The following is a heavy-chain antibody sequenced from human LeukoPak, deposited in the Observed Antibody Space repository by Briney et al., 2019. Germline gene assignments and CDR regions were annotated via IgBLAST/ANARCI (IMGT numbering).Heavy chain of an antibody. J-gene: IGHJ4*02. CDR2: PYSGGST. CDR1: GFTVSSNY. Sequence: PGGSLRLSCAASGFTVSSNYMNWVRQAPGKGLEWVSVPYSGGSTYYADSVKGRFTISRDNSRNTLYLQMNSLRAEDTAVYYCARENIAVAGYYYFDYWGQGTLVTVSS. D-gene: IGHD6-19*01. CDR3: ARENIAVAGYYYFDY. V-gene: IGHV3-53*01.